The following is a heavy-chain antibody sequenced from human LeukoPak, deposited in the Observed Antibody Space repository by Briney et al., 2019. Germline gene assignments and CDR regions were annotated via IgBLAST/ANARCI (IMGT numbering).Heavy chain of an antibody. Sequence: GASVKVSCKVSGYTLTELSMHWVRQAPGKGLEWMGGFDPEDGETIYTQKSQGRVTMTEDTSTDTAYMELSSLRSEDTAVYYCATELEGLANGEEVDYWGQGTLVTVSS. CDR1: GYTLTELS. J-gene: IGHJ4*02. CDR2: FDPEDGET. V-gene: IGHV1-24*01. CDR3: ATELEGLANGEEVDY. D-gene: IGHD4-17*01.